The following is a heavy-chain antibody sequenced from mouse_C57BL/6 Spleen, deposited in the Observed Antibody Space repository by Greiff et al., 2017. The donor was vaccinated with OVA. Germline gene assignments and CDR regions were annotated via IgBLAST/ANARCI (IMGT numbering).Heavy chain of an antibody. CDR3: AKGGGYYGSSHWYFDV. V-gene: IGHV1-82*01. D-gene: IGHD1-1*01. CDR2: IYPGDGDT. J-gene: IGHJ1*03. Sequence: VQLQQSGPELVKPGASVKISCKASGYAFSSSWMNWVKQRPGKGLEWIGRIYPGDGDTNYNGKFKGKATLTADKSSSTAYMQLSSLTSEDSAVYFCAKGGGYYGSSHWYFDVWGTGTTVTVSS. CDR1: GYAFSSSW.